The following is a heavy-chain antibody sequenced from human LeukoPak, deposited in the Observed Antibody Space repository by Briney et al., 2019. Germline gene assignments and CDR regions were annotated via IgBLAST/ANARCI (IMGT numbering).Heavy chain of an antibody. D-gene: IGHD6-19*01. CDR3: ARGLRYRSGWYKTKVFDY. J-gene: IGHJ4*02. Sequence: SETLSLTCTVSGGSISGYYWRWLRQPPGKGLEWLGEINQSGSTNYNPSLKSRVPISVDTSKNQFSLKLSSVSAADTAVYYCARGLRYRSGWYKTKVFDYWGQGTLVTVSS. CDR1: GGSISGYY. V-gene: IGHV4-34*01. CDR2: INQSGST.